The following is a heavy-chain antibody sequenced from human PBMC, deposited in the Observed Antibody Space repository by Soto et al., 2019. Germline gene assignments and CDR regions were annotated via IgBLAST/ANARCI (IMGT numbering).Heavy chain of an antibody. D-gene: IGHD5-12*01. CDR2: IWYDGSNK. J-gene: IGHJ4*02. CDR1: GFTFSSYA. V-gene: IGHV3-33*01. Sequence: GGSLRLSCATSGFTFSSYAIHWVREAPGTGLEWVAVIWYDGSNKYYEDSVKGRFTISRDNSKNTLYLQMNSLRAEDTAVYYCGRPDSGYDPYHFDYWGQGTLVTVSS. CDR3: GRPDSGYDPYHFDY.